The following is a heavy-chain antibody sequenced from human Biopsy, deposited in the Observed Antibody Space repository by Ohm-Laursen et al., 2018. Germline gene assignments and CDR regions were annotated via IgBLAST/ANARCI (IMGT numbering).Heavy chain of an antibody. Sequence: SDTLSLTCTVSGGSFTGHYWSWIRQPPGKGLEWIGHISYTGYTSYNASLKSRVTISVDTSKNQFSLKLSSVTAADTAVYYCARLGSGDYFPTFFDFWGQGALVTVSS. CDR1: GGSFTGHY. CDR3: ARLGSGDYFPTFFDF. D-gene: IGHD5-12*01. J-gene: IGHJ4*02. CDR2: ISYTGYT. V-gene: IGHV4-59*07.